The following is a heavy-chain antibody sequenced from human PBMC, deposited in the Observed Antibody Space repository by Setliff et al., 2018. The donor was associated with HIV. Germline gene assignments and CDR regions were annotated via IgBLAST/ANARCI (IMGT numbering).Heavy chain of an antibody. Sequence: PSETLSLTCGVSGYSLTSGYYWGWIRQPPGKGLEWIGSIHDSGRTYYNPSLKSRVTISVDTSKNQFSLKLSSVTAADTAVYYCARDPKYYYNYFQYWGPGTLVTVSS. CDR2: IHDSGRT. D-gene: IGHD1-26*01. CDR1: GYSLTSGYY. J-gene: IGHJ1*01. V-gene: IGHV4-38-2*02. CDR3: ARDPKYYYNYFQY.